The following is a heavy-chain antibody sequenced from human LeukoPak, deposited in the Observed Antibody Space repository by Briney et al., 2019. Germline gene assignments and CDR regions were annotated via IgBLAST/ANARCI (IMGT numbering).Heavy chain of an antibody. CDR2: INRRGIS. D-gene: IGHD2-21*02. J-gene: IGHJ4*01. Sequence: SETLSLTCAVYGESFSAYFWNWSRHAPGKPPEYIGEINRRGISHYNPSLKTRVTLSVDTSKNQFSLKLPSVTAADTAVYFCARGSSFDGCYSAGACDAGYYVCWGHGTPVTVSS. CDR1: GESFSAYF. CDR3: ARGSSFDGCYSAGACDAGYYVC. V-gene: IGHV4-34*01.